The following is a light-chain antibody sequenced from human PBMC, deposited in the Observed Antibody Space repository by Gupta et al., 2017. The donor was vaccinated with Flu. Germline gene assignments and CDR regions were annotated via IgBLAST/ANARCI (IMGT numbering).Light chain of an antibody. V-gene: IGKV3-11*01. J-gene: IGKJ4*01. CDR3: QQRSNWPAT. CDR1: QNVSSY. CDR2: EAS. Sequence: EIVLTQSPATLSLSPGERATLSCRASQNVSSYLAWYQQKPGQAPRLLIYEASNRATGIPARFSGSGSGTDFTLTISSLEPEDFAVYYCQQRSNWPATFDGGTKVEIK.